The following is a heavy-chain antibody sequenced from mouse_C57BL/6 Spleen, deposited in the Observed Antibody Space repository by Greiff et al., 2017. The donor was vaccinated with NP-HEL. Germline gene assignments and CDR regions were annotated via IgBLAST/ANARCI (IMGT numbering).Heavy chain of an antibody. J-gene: IGHJ4*01. CDR2: ISDGGSYT. CDR1: GFTFSSYA. V-gene: IGHV5-4*01. D-gene: IGHD2-3*01. CDR3: ARDNRLLSYAMDY. Sequence: DVMLVESGGGLVKPGGSLKLSCAASGFTFSSYAMSWVRQTPEKRLEWVATISDGGSYTYYPDNVKGRFTISRDNAKNNLYLQMSHLKSEDTAMYYCARDNRLLSYAMDYWGQGTSVTVSS.